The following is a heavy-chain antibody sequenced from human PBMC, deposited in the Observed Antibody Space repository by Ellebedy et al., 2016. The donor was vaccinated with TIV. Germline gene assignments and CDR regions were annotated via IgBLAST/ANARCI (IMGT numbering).Heavy chain of an antibody. CDR2: IRTYSGET. V-gene: IGHV1-18*01. CDR3: ARDYCYSSSCGLNWLDP. J-gene: IGHJ5*02. Sequence: AASVKVSCKASGNPSTRYGISWVRQAPGQGLEWMGWIRTYSGETNFAQKFRGRVTMTTDTSTSTVYMQLRSLRSDATAVYYCARDYCYSSSCGLNWLDPWGQGTLVTVSS. D-gene: IGHD2/OR15-2a*01. CDR1: GNPSTRYG.